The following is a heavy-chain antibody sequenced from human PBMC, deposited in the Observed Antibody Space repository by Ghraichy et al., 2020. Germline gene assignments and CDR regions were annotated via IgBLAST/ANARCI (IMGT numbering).Heavy chain of an antibody. V-gene: IGHV4-30-4*01. CDR2: IYYSGST. Sequence: SETLSLTCTVSGGSISSGDYYWSWIRQPPGKGLEWIGYIYYSGSTYYNPSLKSRVTISVDTSKNQFSLKLSPVTAADTAVYYCAREGTNGAFDYWGQGTLVTVSS. D-gene: IGHD3-10*01. J-gene: IGHJ4*02. CDR1: GGSISSGDYY. CDR3: AREGTNGAFDY.